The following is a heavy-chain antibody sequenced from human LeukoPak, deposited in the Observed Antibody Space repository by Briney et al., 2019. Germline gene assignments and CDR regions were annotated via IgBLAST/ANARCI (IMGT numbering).Heavy chain of an antibody. D-gene: IGHD6-13*01. CDR1: GFTFNNYW. V-gene: IGHV3-74*01. CDR3: AREKEQQLLYYSMDV. J-gene: IGHJ6*03. Sequence: GGSLRLSCAASGFTFNNYWMHWVRHVPGKGLVWVSRINSDGSSTSYADSVKGRFTISRDNAKNTLHLQMNSLRAEDTAVYFCAREKEQQLLYYSMDVWGKGTTVTVSS. CDR2: INSDGSST.